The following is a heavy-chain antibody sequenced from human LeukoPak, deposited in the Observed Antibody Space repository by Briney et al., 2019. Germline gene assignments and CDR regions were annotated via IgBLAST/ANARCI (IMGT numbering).Heavy chain of an antibody. CDR2: IYYSGST. D-gene: IGHD6-13*01. CDR1: GGSISSSSYY. J-gene: IGHJ4*02. Sequence: PSETLSLTCTVSGGSISSSSYYWGWIRQPPGKGLEWIGSIYYSGSTYYNPSLKSRVTISVDTSKNQFSLKLSSATAADTAVYYCARNRPGKEQQLVRDWGQGTLVTVSS. CDR3: ARNRPGKEQQLVRD. V-gene: IGHV4-39*01.